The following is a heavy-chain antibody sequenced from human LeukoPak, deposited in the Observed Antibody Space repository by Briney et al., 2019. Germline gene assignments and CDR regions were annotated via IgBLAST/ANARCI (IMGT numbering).Heavy chain of an antibody. CDR1: GYTFNRHF. V-gene: IGHV1-46*02. Sequence: ASVKVSCKASGYTFNRHFMHWVRQAPGQGLEWMGIINPSAGNTAYAQRFQDRVTMTRDMSTNTLYMEVASLRSDDTTVYYCAGDVGGVGATYVDNWGQGTLVTVSS. CDR3: AGDVGGVGATYVDN. D-gene: IGHD1-26*01. J-gene: IGHJ4*02. CDR2: INPSAGNT.